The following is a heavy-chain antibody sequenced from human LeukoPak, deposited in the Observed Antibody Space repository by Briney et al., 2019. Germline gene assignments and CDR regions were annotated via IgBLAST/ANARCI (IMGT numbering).Heavy chain of an antibody. Sequence: AGTLRLSCTASGFTFSSYSMNWVRQAPGKGLEWVSSISTSSSYIYYADSVKGRFTISRDNARNSLYLQMNTLRAEDTAVYSCARGADGVSSNSRGWFDPWGQGTLVTVSS. D-gene: IGHD2-15*01. CDR2: ISTSSSYI. CDR1: GFTFSSYS. J-gene: IGHJ5*02. CDR3: ARGADGVSSNSRGWFDP. V-gene: IGHV3-21*01.